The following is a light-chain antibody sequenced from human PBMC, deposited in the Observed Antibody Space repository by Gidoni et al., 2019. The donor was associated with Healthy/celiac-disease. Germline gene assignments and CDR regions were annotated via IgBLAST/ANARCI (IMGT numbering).Light chain of an antibody. CDR3: IQALQTPT. Sequence: DTVMTQSPLSLPVTPREPAYISCRSSQRLLHSNGYNYLAWYLQKPEQSPQLLISLGSYRASGVPDRFSGSGSGKDFTLKISRVEAEDVGVYYCIQALQTPTFXQXTKLEIK. J-gene: IGKJ2*01. CDR1: QRLLHSNGYNY. CDR2: LGS. V-gene: IGKV2-28*01.